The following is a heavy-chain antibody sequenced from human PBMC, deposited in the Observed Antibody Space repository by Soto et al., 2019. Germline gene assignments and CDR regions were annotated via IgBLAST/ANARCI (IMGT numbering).Heavy chain of an antibody. Sequence: QVYLVQSGAEVKKPGSSVTISCKASGGIFSSNTINWLRQAAGQGLEWMGGIIPLFGTANYAEKFQGRVTITADKSTKTEYMELTSLRSEDTAVYYCASKAACGGDCYAFDSWGQGTLVTVSS. CDR1: GGIFSSNT. D-gene: IGHD2-21*02. V-gene: IGHV1-69*06. CDR3: ASKAACGGDCYAFDS. CDR2: IIPLFGTA. J-gene: IGHJ4*02.